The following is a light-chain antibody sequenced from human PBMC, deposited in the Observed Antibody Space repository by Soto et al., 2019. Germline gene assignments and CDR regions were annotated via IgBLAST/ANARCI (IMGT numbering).Light chain of an antibody. J-gene: IGLJ2*01. CDR2: EVT. Sequence: QSALTQPASVSGSPGQSITISCTGTSGDIGSYNRVSWYQQHPGKAPKLIIYEVTDRPSGVSNRFSGSKSGNTASLTISGLQAEDEAEYYCQTWGTGTVVFGGGTKLTVL. V-gene: IGLV2-14*01. CDR1: SGDIGSYNR. CDR3: QTWGTGTVV.